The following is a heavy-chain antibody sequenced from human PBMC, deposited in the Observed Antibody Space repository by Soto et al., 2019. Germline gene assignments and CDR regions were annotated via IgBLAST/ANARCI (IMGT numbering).Heavy chain of an antibody. J-gene: IGHJ5*02. D-gene: IGHD1-1*01. CDR2: IYYSGST. CDR3: ARSTTGTISARNWYDP. CDR1: GGSISSYY. V-gene: IGHV4-59*08. Sequence: PSETLSLTCTVSGGSISSYYWSWIRQPPGKGLEWIGYIYYSGSTNYNPSLKSRVTISVDTSKNQFSLKLSSVTAADTAVYYCARSTTGTISARNWYDPWGQGTLVTVSS.